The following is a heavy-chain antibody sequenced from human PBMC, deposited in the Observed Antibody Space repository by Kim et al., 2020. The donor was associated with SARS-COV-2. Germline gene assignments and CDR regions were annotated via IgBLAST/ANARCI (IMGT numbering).Heavy chain of an antibody. D-gene: IGHD6-13*01. CDR2: ISGSDSSL. V-gene: IGHV3-48*03. J-gene: IGHJ4*02. CDR3: VRGGSSNDFDY. CDR1: GFTFNSYD. Sequence: GGSLRLSCVASGFTFNSYDMKWVRQAPGKGLEWVSYISGSDSSLYYADSVKGRFTISRDNAKKSLYLQMISLRAEDTAIYYCVRGGSSNDFDYWGQGTL.